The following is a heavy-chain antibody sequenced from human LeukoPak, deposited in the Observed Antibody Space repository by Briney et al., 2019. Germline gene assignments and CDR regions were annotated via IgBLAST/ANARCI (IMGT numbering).Heavy chain of an antibody. CDR2: IRHDGNDK. CDR3: AREGHPYGMDV. Sequence: GGSLRLSCVASGFTFTSYGMHWVRQAPGKGLEWVALIRHDGNDKYYADSVKGRFTISRDNSKNTLYLQMNSLRAEDTAVYYCAREGHPYGMDVWGQGTTVTVSS. CDR1: GFTFTSYG. V-gene: IGHV3-30*02. J-gene: IGHJ6*02.